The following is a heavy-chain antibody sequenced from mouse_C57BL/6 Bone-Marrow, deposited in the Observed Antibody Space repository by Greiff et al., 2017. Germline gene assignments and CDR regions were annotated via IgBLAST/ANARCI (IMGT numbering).Heavy chain of an antibody. V-gene: IGHV1-81*01. Sequence: VQLQQSGAELARPGASVKLSCKASGYTFTSSGISWVKQRTGQGLEWIGEIYPRSGNPYYNEKFTGKATLTADKSSSTAYMELRSLTSEDSAVYFCASPITTVVATDYWGQGTTLTVSS. J-gene: IGHJ2*01. CDR3: ASPITTVVATDY. CDR2: IYPRSGNP. D-gene: IGHD1-1*01. CDR1: GYTFTSSG.